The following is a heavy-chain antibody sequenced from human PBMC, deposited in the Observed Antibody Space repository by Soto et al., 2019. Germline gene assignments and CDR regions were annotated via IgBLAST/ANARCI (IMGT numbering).Heavy chain of an antibody. CDR2: IWYDGSNK. J-gene: IGHJ3*02. D-gene: IGHD4-4*01. CDR3: ARVHSNQDDAFDI. Sequence: QVQLVESGGGVVQPGRSLRLSCAASGFTFSSYGMHWVRQAPGKGLEWVAVIWYDGSNKYYADSVKGRFTISRDNSKNTLYLQMYSLRAEDTAVYYCARVHSNQDDAFDIWGQGTMVTFSS. V-gene: IGHV3-33*01. CDR1: GFTFSSYG.